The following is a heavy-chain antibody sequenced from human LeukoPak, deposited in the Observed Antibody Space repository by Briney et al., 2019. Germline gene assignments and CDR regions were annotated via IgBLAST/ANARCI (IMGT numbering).Heavy chain of an antibody. D-gene: IGHD2-21*01. J-gene: IGHJ3*02. CDR2: SYRRDTT. Sequence: PGGSLRLSCAASGFSVFSNYMTWVRQAPGKGLEWVAVSYRRDTTFYADAVKGRFIISTDSSRKTVYLQMNSLRVDDTAMYYCARIYGNSTIVDAFDIWGQGTMVIVSS. CDR3: ARIYGNSTIVDAFDI. V-gene: IGHV3-53*01. CDR1: GFSVFSNY.